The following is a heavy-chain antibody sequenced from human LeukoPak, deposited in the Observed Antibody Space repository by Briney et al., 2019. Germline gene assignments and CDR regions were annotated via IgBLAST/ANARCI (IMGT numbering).Heavy chain of an antibody. D-gene: IGHD6-13*01. CDR3: ARDNTQVIAAAANNWFDP. J-gene: IGHJ5*02. V-gene: IGHV4-59*01. CDR1: GGSLSGFY. Sequence: SETLSLTCTVSGGSLSGFYWSWIRQPPGKGLEWIGYVYYSGSTTYNPSLKSRVTIAVDTSKNQFSLRLGSVTAADTAVYYCARDNTQVIAAAANNWFDPWGQGTLVTVSS. CDR2: VYYSGST.